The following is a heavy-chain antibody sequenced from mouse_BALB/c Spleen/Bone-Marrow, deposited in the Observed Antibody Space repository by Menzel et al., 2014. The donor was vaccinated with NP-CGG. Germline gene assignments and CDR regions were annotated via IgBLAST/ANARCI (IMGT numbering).Heavy chain of an antibody. V-gene: IGHV5-17*02. D-gene: IGHD2-3*01. CDR2: ISSGTSTI. CDR1: GFTFSSFG. J-gene: IGHJ4*01. Sequence: EVMLVESGGGLVQPGGSRKLSCAASGFTFSSFGMHWGRQAPESGLEWVAYISSGTSTIYYADKVKGRFTISRDNPKNTPFLQMTSLRSEDTAIYSCARDDGYYIRNAMDYWGQGTSVTVAS. CDR3: ARDDGYYIRNAMDY.